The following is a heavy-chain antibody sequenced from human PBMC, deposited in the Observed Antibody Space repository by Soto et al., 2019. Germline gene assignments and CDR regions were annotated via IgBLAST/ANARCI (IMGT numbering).Heavy chain of an antibody. J-gene: IGHJ5*02. CDR3: ARHVRGAVTMNWFDP. D-gene: IGHD3-10*02. CDR1: GGSIISSNFY. V-gene: IGHV4-39*01. Sequence: QLQESGPGLVKPSETLSLTCTVSGGSIISSNFYWGWIRQPPGKGLEWIGSVEYGGSTDDNPSIKSRVTLSAATPKIQFSLKLTSVTAADAAIYYCARHVRGAVTMNWFDPWGHGTLVTVSS. CDR2: VEYGGST.